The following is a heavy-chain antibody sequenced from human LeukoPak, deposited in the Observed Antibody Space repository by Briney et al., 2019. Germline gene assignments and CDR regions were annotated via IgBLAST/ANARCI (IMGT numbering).Heavy chain of an antibody. Sequence: PSETLSLTCTVSGDSISSDYYWGWIRQPPGKGLEWIGSIYYSGSTYYNPSLKSRVTISVDTSKNQFSLKLSSVTAADTAVYYCARLYGSGSYYLDYWGQGTLVTVSS. CDR3: ARLYGSGSYYLDY. CDR1: GDSISSDYY. V-gene: IGHV4-38-2*02. CDR2: IYYSGST. D-gene: IGHD3-10*01. J-gene: IGHJ4*02.